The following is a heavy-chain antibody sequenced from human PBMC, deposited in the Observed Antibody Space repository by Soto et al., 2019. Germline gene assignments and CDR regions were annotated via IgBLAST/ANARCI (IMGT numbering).Heavy chain of an antibody. CDR2: ISSSSSYI. J-gene: IGHJ4*02. Sequence: KAGGSLRLSCAASGFTFSSYSMNWVRQAPGKGLEWVSSISSSSSYIYYADSVKGRFTISRDNAKNSLYLQMNSLRAEDTAVYYCARDLVNLRSGKYFDYWGQGTLVTVSS. V-gene: IGHV3-21*01. CDR1: GFTFSSYS. CDR3: ARDLVNLRSGKYFDY. D-gene: IGHD4-17*01.